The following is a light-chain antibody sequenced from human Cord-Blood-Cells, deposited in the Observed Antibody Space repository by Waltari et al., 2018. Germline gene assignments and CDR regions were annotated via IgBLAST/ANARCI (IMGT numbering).Light chain of an antibody. CDR3: QQYYSTLYT. J-gene: IGKJ2*01. CDR1: QSVLYSSNNKNY. CDR2: WAS. V-gene: IGKV4-1*01. Sequence: DIVMTQSPDSLAVSLGERATINCKFSQSVLYSSNNKNYLAWYQQKPGQPPKLLIYWASTRGSGVPDRFTGSGSGTDFTLSISRLQAEDVAVYYCQQYYSTLYTFGQGTKLEIK.